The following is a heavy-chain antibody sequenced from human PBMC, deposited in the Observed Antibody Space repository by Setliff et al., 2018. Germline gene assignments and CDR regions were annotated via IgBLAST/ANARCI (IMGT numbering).Heavy chain of an antibody. CDR2: IYYSGST. V-gene: IGHV4-39*01. CDR3: ARHKSNGSGSYPSLYMDV. J-gene: IGHJ6*03. Sequence: ETLSLTCRVSGGPISSGNYYWGLIRQPPGKGLEWVATIYYSGSTYSNPSLKSRLIISVDAPDNQFSVKLSSVTAADTAVYYCARHKSNGSGSYPSLYMDVWGKGIMVTVSS. CDR1: GGPISSGNYY. D-gene: IGHD3-10*01.